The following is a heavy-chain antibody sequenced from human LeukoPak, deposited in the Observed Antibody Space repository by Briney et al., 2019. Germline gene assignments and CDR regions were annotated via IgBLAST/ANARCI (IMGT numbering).Heavy chain of an antibody. V-gene: IGHV3-9*01. Sequence: GGSLRLSCAASGFTFDDYAMHWVRQAPGKGLGWVSGISWNSGSIGYADSVKGRFTISRDNAKNSLYLQMNSLRAEDTALYYCAKDWRSAYSSGWDYWGQGTLVTVSS. J-gene: IGHJ4*02. D-gene: IGHD6-19*01. CDR2: ISWNSGSI. CDR3: AKDWRSAYSSGWDY. CDR1: GFTFDDYA.